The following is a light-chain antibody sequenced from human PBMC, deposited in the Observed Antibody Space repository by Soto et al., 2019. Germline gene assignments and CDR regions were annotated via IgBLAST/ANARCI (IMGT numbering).Light chain of an antibody. J-gene: IGLJ1*01. Sequence: QSVLTQPASVSGSPGQSITISCTGTSSDVGSYNLVSWYQQHPGKAPKLMIYEGSKRPSGVSNRFSGSKSGNTASLTISGLQAEDEADYYCCSYASSNTFVFGTATKVTVL. V-gene: IGLV2-23*01. CDR2: EGS. CDR1: SSDVGSYNL. CDR3: CSYASSNTFV.